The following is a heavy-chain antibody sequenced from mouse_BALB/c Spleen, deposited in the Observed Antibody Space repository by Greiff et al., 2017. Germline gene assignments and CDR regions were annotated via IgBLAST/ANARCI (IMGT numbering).Heavy chain of an antibody. V-gene: IGHV14-3*02. CDR2: IDPANGNT. CDR3: ARGYGSSLLGY. D-gene: IGHD1-1*01. J-gene: IGHJ2*01. CDR1: GFNIKDTY. Sequence: EVQLQESGAELVKPGASVKLSCTASGFNIKDTYMHWVKQRPEQGLEWIGRIDPANGNTKYDPKFQGKATITADTSSNTAYLQLSSLTSEDTAVYYCARGYGSSLLGYWGQGTTLTVSS.